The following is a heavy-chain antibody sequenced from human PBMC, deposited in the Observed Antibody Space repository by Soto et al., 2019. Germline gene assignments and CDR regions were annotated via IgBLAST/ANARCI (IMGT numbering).Heavy chain of an antibody. CDR1: GFTFSGYS. CDR3: ARGGIFTGYDK. D-gene: IGHD5-12*01. CDR2: LSSGSDYI. J-gene: IGHJ4*02. Sequence: EVQLVESGGGLVKPGGSLRLSCTASGFTFSGYSMTWVRQAPGKGLEWVAALSSGSDYIYYADPVQGRFIISRDNAKDSLYLQMNSLRAEDTAVYYCARGGIFTGYDKWGQGTLVTVSS. V-gene: IGHV3-21*01.